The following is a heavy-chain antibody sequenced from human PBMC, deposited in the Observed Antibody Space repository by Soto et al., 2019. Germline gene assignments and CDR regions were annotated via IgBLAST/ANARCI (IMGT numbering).Heavy chain of an antibody. CDR2: IYYSGST. V-gene: IGHV4-59*01. J-gene: IGHJ6*02. D-gene: IGHD3-10*01. Sequence: SETLSLTCTVSGGSISSYYWSWIRQPPGKGLEWIGHIYYSGSTNYNPSLKSRVTISVDTSKNQFSLKLSSVTAADTAVYYCARSPPYGSGSYYPYGYGMDVWGQGTTVTVSS. CDR3: ARSPPYGSGSYYPYGYGMDV. CDR1: GGSISSYY.